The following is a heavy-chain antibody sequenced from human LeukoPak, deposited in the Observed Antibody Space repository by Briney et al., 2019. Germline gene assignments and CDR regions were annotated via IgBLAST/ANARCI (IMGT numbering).Heavy chain of an antibody. Sequence: PSETLSLTCAVSGGSISSGGYSWSWIRQPPGKGLEWIGYIYHSGSTYYNPSLKSRVTISVDRSKNQFSLKLSSVTAADTAVYYCARGITIFGVARDNWFDPWGQGTLVTVSS. V-gene: IGHV4-30-2*01. J-gene: IGHJ5*02. CDR2: IYHSGST. D-gene: IGHD3-3*01. CDR1: GGSISSGGYS. CDR3: ARGITIFGVARDNWFDP.